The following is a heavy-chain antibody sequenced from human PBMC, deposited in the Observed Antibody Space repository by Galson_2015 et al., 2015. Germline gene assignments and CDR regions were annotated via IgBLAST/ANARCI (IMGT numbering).Heavy chain of an antibody. CDR3: TRGPAPRLALS. V-gene: IGHV3-49*03. J-gene: IGHJ4*02. CDR1: GFTFDDYA. D-gene: IGHD3-3*02. CDR2: IRSKAYGGTT. Sequence: SLRLSCAASGFTFDDYAMHWLRQAPGKGLEWVGFIRSKAYGGTTEYAASVKGRFTISRDDSKSIAYLQMNSLKTDDTAVYYCTRGPAPRLALSWGQRTLAPVSS.